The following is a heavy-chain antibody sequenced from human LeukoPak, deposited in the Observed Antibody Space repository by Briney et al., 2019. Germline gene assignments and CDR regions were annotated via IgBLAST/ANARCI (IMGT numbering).Heavy chain of an antibody. CDR3: ARDVGYCSGGSCPPRYPNWFDP. CDR2: ISSSSSCM. J-gene: IGHJ5*02. V-gene: IGHV3-21*01. CDR1: GFTFSSYS. D-gene: IGHD2-15*01. Sequence: GGSLRLSCAASGFTFSSYSMNWVRQAPGKGLEWVSSISSSSSCMYYADSVKGRFTISRDNAKNSLYLQMNSLRAEDTAVYYCARDVGYCSGGSCPPRYPNWFDPWGQGTLVTVSS.